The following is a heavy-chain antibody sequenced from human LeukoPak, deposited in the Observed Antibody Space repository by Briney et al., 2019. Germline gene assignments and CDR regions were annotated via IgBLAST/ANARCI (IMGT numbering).Heavy chain of an antibody. J-gene: IGHJ6*02. D-gene: IGHD1-14*01. CDR2: INTNTGNP. Sequence: ASVKVSCKASGYTLTSYAMNWVRQAPGQGLKWMGWINTNTGNPTYAQGFTGRFVFSLDTSVSTAYLQISSLKAEDTAVYYCAREGPTTPEHYYYYGMDVWGQGTTVTVSS. CDR1: GYTLTSYA. CDR3: AREGPTTPEHYYYYGMDV. V-gene: IGHV7-4-1*02.